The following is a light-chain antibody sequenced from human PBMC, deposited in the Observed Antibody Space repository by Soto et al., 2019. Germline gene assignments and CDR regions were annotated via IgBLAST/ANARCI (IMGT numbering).Light chain of an antibody. V-gene: IGKV3-20*01. J-gene: IGKJ2*01. Sequence: SVLTQSPGTLSLSPGEGATLSCRTSQSISSPYLAWYQQRPGQAPRLLIYAASSRSTGIPDRFSGSGSGTDFTLTISRLEPEYFAVYYCQQYFGSLYTFGQGTKLEIK. CDR1: QSISSPY. CDR3: QQYFGSLYT. CDR2: AAS.